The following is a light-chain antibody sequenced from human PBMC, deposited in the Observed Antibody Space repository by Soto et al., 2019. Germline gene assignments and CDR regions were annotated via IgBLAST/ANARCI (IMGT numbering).Light chain of an antibody. Sequence: QSALTQPPSVSEAPGQRVPSSGTGSSANIGAGYDVHWYQQLPEAAPRTLISNSNSRPSGVPDRFSGSKSGTSASLANTGVQAEDEDDYYCPSYDNSLRGVVFGGGTQLAVL. J-gene: IGLJ3*02. CDR1: SANIGAGYD. V-gene: IGLV1-40*01. CDR3: PSYDNSLRGVV. CDR2: NSN.